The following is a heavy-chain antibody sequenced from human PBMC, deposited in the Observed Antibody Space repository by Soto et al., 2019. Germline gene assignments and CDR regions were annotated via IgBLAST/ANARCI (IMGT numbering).Heavy chain of an antibody. V-gene: IGHV5-51*01. D-gene: IGHD3-22*01. CDR1: GYSFTSYW. CDR2: IYPGDSDT. CDR3: ARTYCYDGSGNYYRWFDP. Sequence: EVQLVQSGAEVKKPGESLKISCKASGYSFTSYWIGWVRQMPGKGLELMGIIYPGDSDTRYSPSFQGQVTISADKSISTAYLQWSSLKASDTAMYYCARTYCYDGSGNYYRWFDPWGQGTLVTVSS. J-gene: IGHJ5*02.